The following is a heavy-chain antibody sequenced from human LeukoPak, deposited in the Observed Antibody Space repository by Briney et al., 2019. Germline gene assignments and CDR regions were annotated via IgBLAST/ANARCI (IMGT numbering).Heavy chain of an antibody. Sequence: GGSLRLSCAASGFTFSSYWMSWVRQAPGKGLEWVANIKQDGSEKYYVDSVKGRFTISRDNAKNSLYLQMNSLRAEDTAVYYCAKTYYYDSSGYYPGAFDIWGQGTMVTVSS. CDR2: IKQDGSEK. V-gene: IGHV3-7*01. CDR1: GFTFSSYW. D-gene: IGHD3-22*01. J-gene: IGHJ3*02. CDR3: AKTYYYDSSGYYPGAFDI.